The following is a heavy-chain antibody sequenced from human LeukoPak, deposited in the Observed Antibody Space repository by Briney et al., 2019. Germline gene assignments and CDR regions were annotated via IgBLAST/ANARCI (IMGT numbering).Heavy chain of an antibody. CDR3: ARAYSSSWYGEAEYFQH. D-gene: IGHD6-13*01. V-gene: IGHV1-2*02. CDR1: GYTFTDYY. CDR2: SNPNSGGT. Sequence: ASVEVSCKASGYTFTDYYMHWVRQAPGQGLEWMGWSNPNSGGTNYAQKFQGRVTMTRDTSISTAYMELSRLRSDDTAVYYCARAYSSSWYGEAEYFQHWGQGTLVTVSS. J-gene: IGHJ1*01.